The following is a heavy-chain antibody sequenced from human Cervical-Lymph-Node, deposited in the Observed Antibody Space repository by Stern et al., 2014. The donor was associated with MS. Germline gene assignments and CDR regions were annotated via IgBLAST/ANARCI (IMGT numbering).Heavy chain of an antibody. CDR2: INHSGST. Sequence: VQLQQWGAGLLKPSETLSLTCAVCGGSFSGYYWSWIRQPPGKGLAWIGEINHSGSTNYTPSLKRRVTIPVDTPKNQFSLKLSSVTAADTAVYYCARGLLLTVTTARGMDVWGQGTTVTVSS. J-gene: IGHJ6*02. D-gene: IGHD4-17*01. V-gene: IGHV4-34*01. CDR1: GGSFSGYY. CDR3: ARGLLLTVTTARGMDV.